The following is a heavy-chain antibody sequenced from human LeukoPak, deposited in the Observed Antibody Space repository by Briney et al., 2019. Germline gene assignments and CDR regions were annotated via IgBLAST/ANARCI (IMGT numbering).Heavy chain of an antibody. CDR2: IYYSGST. Sequence: PSETLSLTCTVSGGSISSYYWSWIRQPPGKGLEWIGCIYYSGSTNYNPSLKSRVTISVDTSKNQFSLKLSSVTAADTAVYYCARDRGGQHSSSWYNWFDPWGQGTLVTVSS. V-gene: IGHV4-59*01. D-gene: IGHD6-13*01. CDR1: GGSISSYY. J-gene: IGHJ5*02. CDR3: ARDRGGQHSSSWYNWFDP.